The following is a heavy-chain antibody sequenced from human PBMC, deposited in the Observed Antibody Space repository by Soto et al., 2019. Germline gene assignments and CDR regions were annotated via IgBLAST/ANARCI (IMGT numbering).Heavy chain of an antibody. CDR3: AKDEGSGWYYFDY. Sequence: EVQLLESGGGLVQPGGSLRLSCAASGFTFSSYAMNWVRQAPGKGLEWVSSISGTSGRTYYADSVEGRFTISRDNSKNTLYLQIDSLRAEDTAVYYYAKDEGSGWYYFDYWGQGTLVSVSS. CDR2: ISGTSGRT. J-gene: IGHJ4*02. D-gene: IGHD6-19*01. CDR1: GFTFSSYA. V-gene: IGHV3-23*01.